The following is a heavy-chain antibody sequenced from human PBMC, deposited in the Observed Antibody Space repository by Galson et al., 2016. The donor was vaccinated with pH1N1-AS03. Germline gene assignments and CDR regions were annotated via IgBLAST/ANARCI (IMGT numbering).Heavy chain of an antibody. CDR3: AAPGGGSYSY. CDR1: GYSIRSDYY. CDR2: VHHSGAT. V-gene: IGHV4-38-2*01. Sequence: SETLSLTCEVSGYSIRSDYYWGWIRQPPGKGLEWISSVHHSGATWHNPSLKSRVTISVDTSKNQFSLRVNPVTVADTAVYYCAAPGGGSYSYWGQGKLVTVSS. J-gene: IGHJ4*02. D-gene: IGHD2-21*01.